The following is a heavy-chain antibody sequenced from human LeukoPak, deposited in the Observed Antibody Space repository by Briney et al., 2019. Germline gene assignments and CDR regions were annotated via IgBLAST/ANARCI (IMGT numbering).Heavy chain of an antibody. Sequence: ASVKVSCKASGYSFTSYDINWVRQATGQGLEWMGWMNPDSGNTGYAQKYQGRVTITRNTSISTAYMELSSLSSEDTAVYYCARYCGGDCYHVFDIWGQGTMVTVSS. D-gene: IGHD2-21*01. CDR1: GYSFTSYD. CDR2: MNPDSGNT. J-gene: IGHJ3*02. CDR3: ARYCGGDCYHVFDI. V-gene: IGHV1-8*03.